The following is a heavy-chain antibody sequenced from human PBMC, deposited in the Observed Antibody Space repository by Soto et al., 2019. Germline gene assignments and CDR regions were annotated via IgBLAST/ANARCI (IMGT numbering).Heavy chain of an antibody. V-gene: IGHV3-23*01. CDR2: ISGSGGST. CDR3: AKDRSPYYDFWSGQYNWFDT. D-gene: IGHD3-3*01. J-gene: IGHJ5*02. Sequence: EVQLLESGGGLVQPGGSLRLSCAASGFTFSSYAMSWVRQAPGKGLEWVSAISGSGGSTYYADSVKGRFTISRDNSKNTMYLQMNSLRAEDTAVYYCAKDRSPYYDFWSGQYNWFDTWGKGTLVTVSS. CDR1: GFTFSSYA.